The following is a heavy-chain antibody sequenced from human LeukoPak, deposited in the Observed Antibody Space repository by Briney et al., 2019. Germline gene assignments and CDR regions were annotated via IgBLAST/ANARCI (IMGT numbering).Heavy chain of an antibody. J-gene: IGHJ3*02. Sequence: ASVKVSCKASGYTFTSYYMHWVRQAPGQGLEWMGIINPSGGSTSYAQKFQGRVTITRNTSISTAYMELSSLRSEDTAVYYCARGPLYSSSWYGNAFDIWGQGTMVTVSS. CDR3: ARGPLYSSSWYGNAFDI. CDR2: INPSGGST. V-gene: IGHV1-46*01. D-gene: IGHD6-13*01. CDR1: GYTFTSYY.